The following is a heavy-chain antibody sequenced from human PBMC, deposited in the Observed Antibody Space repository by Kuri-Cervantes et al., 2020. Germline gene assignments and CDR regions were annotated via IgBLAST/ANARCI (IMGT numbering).Heavy chain of an antibody. D-gene: IGHD6-19*01. CDR3: ARHGPGIAVAGTVFGDYYYYMDV. CDR1: GYTFTNYG. CDR2: ISAYNGNT. V-gene: IGHV1-18*01. Sequence: ASVKVSCKASGYTFTNYGISWVRQAPGQGLEWMGWISAYNGNTNYAQNLQGRVTMTTDTSTSTAYMELRSLRSDDTAVYYCARHGPGIAVAGTVFGDYYYYMDVWGKGTTVTVSS. J-gene: IGHJ6*03.